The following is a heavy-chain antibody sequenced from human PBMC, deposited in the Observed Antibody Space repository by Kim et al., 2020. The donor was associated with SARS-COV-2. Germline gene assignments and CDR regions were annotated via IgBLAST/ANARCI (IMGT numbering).Heavy chain of an antibody. V-gene: IGHV3-30-3*01. CDR3: ARDRTIYCSSTSCYLH. Sequence: GGSLRLSCAASGFTFSSYAMHWVRQAPGKGLEWVAVISYDGSNKYYADSVKGRFTISRDNSKNTLYLQMNSLRAEDTAVYYCARDRTIYCSSTSCYLHWGQGTLVTVSS. CDR1: GFTFSSYA. CDR2: ISYDGSNK. D-gene: IGHD2-2*01. J-gene: IGHJ4*02.